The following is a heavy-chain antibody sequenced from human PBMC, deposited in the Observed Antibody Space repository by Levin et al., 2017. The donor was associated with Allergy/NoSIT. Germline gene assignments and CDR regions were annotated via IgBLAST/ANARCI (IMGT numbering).Heavy chain of an antibody. V-gene: IGHV3-48*02. D-gene: IGHD6-13*01. CDR3: ARGAAASTVAFDI. Sequence: PGESLKISCAASGFTFSSYSMNWVRQAPGKGLEWVSYISSSSSTIYYADSVKGRFTISRDNAKNSLYLQMNSLRDEDTAVYYCARGAAASTVAFDIWGQGTMVTVSS. CDR1: GFTFSSYS. J-gene: IGHJ3*02. CDR2: ISSSSSTI.